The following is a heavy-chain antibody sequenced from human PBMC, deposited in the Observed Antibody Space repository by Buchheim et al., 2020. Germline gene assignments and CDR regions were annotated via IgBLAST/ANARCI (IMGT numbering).Heavy chain of an antibody. CDR2: ISYDGSNK. J-gene: IGHJ4*02. CDR1: GFTFSTCG. Sequence: QVQLVESGGSVVQPGRSLKLSCAASGFTFSTCGMHWVRQAPGEGLEWVAVISYDGSNKYYGDSVKGRFTISRDNSKNLLYMQMNSLRVEDTAVYYCAKDYHGSGSYYSPDYWGQGTL. CDR3: AKDYHGSGSYYSPDY. D-gene: IGHD3-10*01. V-gene: IGHV3-30*18.